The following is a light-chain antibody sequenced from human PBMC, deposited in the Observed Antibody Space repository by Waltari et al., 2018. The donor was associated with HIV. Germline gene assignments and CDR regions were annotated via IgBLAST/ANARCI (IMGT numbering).Light chain of an antibody. Sequence: QSALTQPASVSGSPGQSITISCTGTSSDVGAYDYVSWYQQHPGKVPKLLIYDVYMRPSRISNGFAGSKSGNTASLTISGLRDEDEADYYCASFTSGRLNVFGTGTKVTVL. V-gene: IGLV2-14*03. J-gene: IGLJ1*01. CDR1: SSDVGAYDY. CDR2: DVY. CDR3: ASFTSGRLNV.